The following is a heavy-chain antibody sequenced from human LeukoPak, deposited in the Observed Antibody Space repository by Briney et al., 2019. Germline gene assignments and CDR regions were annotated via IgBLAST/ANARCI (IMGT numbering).Heavy chain of an antibody. V-gene: IGHV3-43*02. Sequence: GGSLRLSCAASGFTFDDYAMHWVRQAPGKGLEWVSLISGGGGSTYYADSVKGRFTISRDNSKNSLYLQMNSLRTEDTALYYCAKRDSSNWYGALDVWGQGTTVTVSS. CDR3: AKRDSSNWYGALDV. D-gene: IGHD6-13*01. CDR1: GFTFDDYA. J-gene: IGHJ6*02. CDR2: ISGGGGST.